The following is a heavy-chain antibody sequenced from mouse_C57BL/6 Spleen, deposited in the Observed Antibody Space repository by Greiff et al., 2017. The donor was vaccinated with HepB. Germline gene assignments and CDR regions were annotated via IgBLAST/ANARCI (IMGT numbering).Heavy chain of an antibody. CDR1: GYTFTSYW. D-gene: IGHD1-1*01. V-gene: IGHV1-69*01. Sequence: VQLQQPGAELVMPGASVKLSCKASGYTFTSYWMHWVKQWPGQGLEWIGEIDPSDSYTNYNQKFKGKSTLTVDKSSSTAYMQLSSLTSEDSAVYYCACDYGRAMDYWGQGTSVTVSS. CDR2: IDPSDSYT. CDR3: ACDYGRAMDY. J-gene: IGHJ4*01.